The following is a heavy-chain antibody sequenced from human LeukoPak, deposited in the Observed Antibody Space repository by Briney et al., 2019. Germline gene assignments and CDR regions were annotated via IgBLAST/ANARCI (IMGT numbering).Heavy chain of an antibody. D-gene: IGHD6-13*01. V-gene: IGHV4-39*01. CDR3: AREPAAGTFYYYYYMDV. Sequence: PSETLSLTCTVSGGSISSSSYYWGWIRQPPGKGLEWIGSIYYSGSTYYNPSLKSRVTISVDTSKNQFSLKLSSVTAADTAVYYCAREPAAGTFYYYYYMDVWGKGTTVTVSS. CDR2: IYYSGST. CDR1: GGSISSSSYY. J-gene: IGHJ6*03.